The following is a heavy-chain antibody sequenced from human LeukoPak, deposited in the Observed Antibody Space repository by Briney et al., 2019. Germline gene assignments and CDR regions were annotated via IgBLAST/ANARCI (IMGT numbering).Heavy chain of an antibody. J-gene: IGHJ4*02. D-gene: IGHD3-10*01. V-gene: IGHV1-8*01. CDR2: MNPNSGNT. CDR1: GYTFTSYD. Sequence: ASVKVSCKASGYTFTSYDINWVRQATGQGLEWMGWMNPNSGNTGYAQKFQDRVTMTRNTSISTAYMELSRLRSDDTAVYYCARALDYYGSGSGYWGQGTLVTVSS. CDR3: ARALDYYGSGSGY.